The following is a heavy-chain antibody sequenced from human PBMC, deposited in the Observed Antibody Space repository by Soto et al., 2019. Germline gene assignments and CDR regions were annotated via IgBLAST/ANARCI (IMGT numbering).Heavy chain of an antibody. J-gene: IGHJ4*02. CDR2: LNSANSKS. CDR1: GYGFTSNT. Sequence: GASVKVSCKTSGYGFTSNTMHWVRQAPGQTLELMGWLNSANSKSEYSQRFQGRLTITADTSTNTAYMDLRSLRSEDTAVYFCAREGYTSSSTHSFLDSWGQGTLVTVSS. D-gene: IGHD6-6*01. V-gene: IGHV1-3*01. CDR3: AREGYTSSSTHSFLDS.